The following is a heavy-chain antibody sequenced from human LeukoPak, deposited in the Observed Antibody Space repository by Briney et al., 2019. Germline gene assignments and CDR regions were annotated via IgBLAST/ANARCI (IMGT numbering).Heavy chain of an antibody. CDR3: ASTPYCSGGSCYPLDY. D-gene: IGHD2-15*01. CDR1: GGSISSYY. V-gene: IGHV4-59*08. Sequence: KPSETLPLTCTVSGGSISSYYWSWIRQPPGKGLEWIGYIYYSGSTNYNPSLKSRVTISVDTSKNQFSLKLSSVTAADTAVYYCASTPYCSGGSCYPLDYWGQGTLVTVSS. J-gene: IGHJ4*02. CDR2: IYYSGST.